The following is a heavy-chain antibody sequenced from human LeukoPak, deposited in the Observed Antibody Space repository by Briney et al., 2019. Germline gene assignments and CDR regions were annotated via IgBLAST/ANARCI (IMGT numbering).Heavy chain of an antibody. CDR1: GFTFSSYW. V-gene: IGHV3-7*01. D-gene: IGHD2-15*01. CDR2: INQDGSEK. CDR3: ASRSSVAASGPG. J-gene: IGHJ4*02. Sequence: GGSVRLSCAASGFTFSSYWMSWVRQAPGKGLEWVANINQDGSEKYYVDSVKGRFTISRDNAKNSLYLQMSSLRAEDTALYYCASRSSVAASGPGWGQGTLVTVSS.